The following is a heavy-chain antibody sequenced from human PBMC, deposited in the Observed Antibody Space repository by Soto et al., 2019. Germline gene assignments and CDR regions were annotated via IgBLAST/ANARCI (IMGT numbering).Heavy chain of an antibody. Sequence: GGSLRLSCAASGFTFKSYAMSWVRQPPGRGLEWVSAISGRGDSTYYADSVKVRFTISRDNSKNTLYLQLSSLRAEDTAVYYCAKGGGDYQLLRDYWGQGTLVTVSS. CDR1: GFTFKSYA. CDR3: AKGGGDYQLLRDY. V-gene: IGHV3-23*01. CDR2: ISGRGDST. D-gene: IGHD2-2*01. J-gene: IGHJ4*02.